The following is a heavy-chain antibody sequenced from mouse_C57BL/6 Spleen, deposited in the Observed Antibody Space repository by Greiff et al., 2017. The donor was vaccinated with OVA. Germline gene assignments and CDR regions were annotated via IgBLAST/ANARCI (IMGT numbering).Heavy chain of an antibody. D-gene: IGHD4-1*01. V-gene: IGHV2-2*01. CDR1: GFSLTSYG. J-gene: IGHJ3*01. CDR2: IWSGGST. CDR3: ASQTGTFAY. Sequence: QLQQSGPGLVQPSQSLSITCTVPGFSLTSYGVHWVRQSPGKGLEWLGVIWSGGSTDYNAGFISRLSISKDNSKSQVFFKMNSRQADDTAIYYCASQTGTFAYWGKGTLVTVSA.